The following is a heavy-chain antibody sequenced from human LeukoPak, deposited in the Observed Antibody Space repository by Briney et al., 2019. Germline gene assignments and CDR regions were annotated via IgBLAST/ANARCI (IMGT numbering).Heavy chain of an antibody. V-gene: IGHV4-59*01. Sequence: SETLSLTCTVSGGSISSYYWSWIRQPPGKGLEWIGYIYYSGSTNYNPSLMSRVTISVDTSKNQFSLKLSSVTAADTAVYCCARAPRYGGIDYWGQGTLVTVSS. CDR2: IYYSGST. J-gene: IGHJ4*02. CDR3: ARAPRYGGIDY. D-gene: IGHD4-23*01. CDR1: GGSISSYY.